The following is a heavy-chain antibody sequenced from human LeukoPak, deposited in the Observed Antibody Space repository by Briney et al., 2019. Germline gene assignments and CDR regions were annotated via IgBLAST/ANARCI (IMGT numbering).Heavy chain of an antibody. Sequence: GGSLRLSCAASGFTFSSYWMSWVRQAPGKGLEWVANIKQDGSEKYYVDSVKGRFTISRDNAKNSLYLQMNSLRAEDTAVYYCARDTPDFWSGQPSAEYFQHWGQGTLVTVSS. J-gene: IGHJ1*01. CDR3: ARDTPDFWSGQPSAEYFQH. D-gene: IGHD3-3*01. V-gene: IGHV3-7*01. CDR1: GFTFSSYW. CDR2: IKQDGSEK.